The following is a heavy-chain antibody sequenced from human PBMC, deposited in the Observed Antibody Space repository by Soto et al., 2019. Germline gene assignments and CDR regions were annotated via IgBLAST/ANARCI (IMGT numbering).Heavy chain of an antibody. D-gene: IGHD6-13*01. J-gene: IGHJ3*02. CDR3: ARPISSSWYDTDAFGI. CDR2: IYPGDSDT. Sequence: GESLKISCKGSGYSFTSYWIGWVRQMPGKGLEWMGIIYPGDSDTRYSPSFQGQVTISADKSISTAYLQWSSLKASHTAMYYCARPISSSWYDTDAFGIWGQGTMVTVSS. CDR1: GYSFTSYW. V-gene: IGHV5-51*01.